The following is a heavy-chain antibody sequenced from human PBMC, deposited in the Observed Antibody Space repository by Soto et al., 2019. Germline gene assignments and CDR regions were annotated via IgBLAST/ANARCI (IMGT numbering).Heavy chain of an antibody. Sequence: GGSLRLSCAASGFTFSSYWMSWVRQAPGKGLEWVANIKQDVIVIYYVDFLKGRFTISRDNAKNSLFLQMNSLRAEDTAVYYCASLYCSSTSCSDYYYYYMDVWGKGTTVTVSS. D-gene: IGHD2-2*01. CDR3: ASLYCSSTSCSDYYYYYMDV. CDR1: GFTFSSYW. V-gene: IGHV3-7*01. CDR2: IKQDVIVI. J-gene: IGHJ6*03.